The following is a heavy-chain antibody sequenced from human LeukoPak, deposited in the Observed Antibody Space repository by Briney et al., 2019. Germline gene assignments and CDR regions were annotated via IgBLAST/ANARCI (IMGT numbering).Heavy chain of an antibody. CDR3: AKEAICGGDCYYFDY. D-gene: IGHD2-21*02. J-gene: IGHJ4*02. CDR1: GFTFSSYG. V-gene: IGHV3-30*02. Sequence: GGSLRLSCAAPGFTFSSYGMHWVRQAPGKGLEWVAFIRYDGSNKYYADSVKGRFTISRDNSKNTLYLQMNSLRAEDTAVYYCAKEAICGGDCYYFDYWGQGTLVTVSS. CDR2: IRYDGSNK.